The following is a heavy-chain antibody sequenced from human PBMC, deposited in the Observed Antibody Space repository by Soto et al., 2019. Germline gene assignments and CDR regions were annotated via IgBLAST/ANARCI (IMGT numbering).Heavy chain of an antibody. J-gene: IGHJ6*02. CDR3: AKDPNFWSGYYRGGLPGMDV. Sequence: GSLRLSCAASGFTFSSYGMHWVRQAPGKGLEWVAVISYDGSNKYYADSVKGRFTISRDNSKNTLYLQMNSLRAEDTAVYYCAKDPNFWSGYYRGGLPGMDVWGQGTSVTVSS. D-gene: IGHD3-3*01. CDR2: ISYDGSNK. V-gene: IGHV3-30*18. CDR1: GFTFSSYG.